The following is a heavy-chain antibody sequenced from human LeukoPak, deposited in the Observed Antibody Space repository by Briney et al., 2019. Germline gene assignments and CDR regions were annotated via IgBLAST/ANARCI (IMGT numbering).Heavy chain of an antibody. D-gene: IGHD6-13*01. CDR1: SGSFSGYY. CDR2: IYYSGST. CDR3: ARDLGIAAAGWFDY. V-gene: IGHV4-34*01. Sequence: SETLSLTCAVYSGSFSGYYWGWIRQPPGKGLGWIGSIYYSGSTYYNPSLKSRVTISVDTSKNQFSLKLSSVTAADTAVYYCARDLGIAAAGWFDYWGQGTLVTVSS. J-gene: IGHJ4*02.